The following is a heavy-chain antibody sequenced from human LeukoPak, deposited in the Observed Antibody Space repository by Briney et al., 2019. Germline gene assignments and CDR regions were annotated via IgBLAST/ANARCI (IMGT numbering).Heavy chain of an antibody. V-gene: IGHV4-59*01. D-gene: IGHD3-22*01. J-gene: IGHJ3*02. CDR3: AREGQNYYDSSGYYYRHDAFDI. CDR2: IYYSGST. CDR1: GGSISSDY. Sequence: SETLSLTCTVSGGSISSDYWSWIRQPPGKGLEWIGYIYYSGSTNYNTSLKSRVTIAVDTSKNQFSLKLTSVTAADTAVYYCAREGQNYYDSSGYYYRHDAFDIWGQGTMVTVSS.